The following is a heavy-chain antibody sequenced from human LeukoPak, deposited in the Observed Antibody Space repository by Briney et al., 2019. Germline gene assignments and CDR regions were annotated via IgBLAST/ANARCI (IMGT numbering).Heavy chain of an antibody. V-gene: IGHV3-53*01. D-gene: IGHD3-22*01. J-gene: IGHJ4*02. CDR3: ARGSPSRRFYDSSGYYSYYFDY. CDR2: IYSGGST. CDR1: GFTVSSNY. Sequence: GGSLRLSCAASGFTVSSNYMSWVRQAPGKGLEWVSVIYSGGSTYYADSVKGRFTISRDSSKNTLYLQMNSLRAEDTAVYYCARGSPSRRFYDSSGYYSYYFDYWGQGTLVTVSS.